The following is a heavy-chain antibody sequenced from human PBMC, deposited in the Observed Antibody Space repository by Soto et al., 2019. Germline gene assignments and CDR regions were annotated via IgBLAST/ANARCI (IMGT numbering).Heavy chain of an antibody. CDR2: ISSSNRTI. CDR3: AREGWPRLQTVMGF. J-gene: IGHJ6*02. D-gene: IGHD2-15*01. Sequence: EVQLVESGGGLKQRGGCLRLSCAASGFTFRSYSMTWVRQAPGKGLARVSYISSSNRTINSADPVKGRFISSRDNAKNSLYLQMHSLRDEDTAVYYWAREGWPRLQTVMGFWGQGTTVTVSS. V-gene: IGHV3-48*02. CDR1: GFTFRSYS.